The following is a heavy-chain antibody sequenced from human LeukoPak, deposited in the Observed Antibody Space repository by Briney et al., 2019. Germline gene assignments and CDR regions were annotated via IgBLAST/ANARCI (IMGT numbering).Heavy chain of an antibody. D-gene: IGHD2-2*01. V-gene: IGHV3-11*04. CDR2: ISNSGSTK. J-gene: IGHJ6*03. Sequence: GGSLRLSCAASGFTFSDYYMSWIRQAPGKGLEWVSYISNSGSTKYYADSVKGRFTISRDNAKNSLYLQMNSLRAEDTAVYYCAREDIVVVPAAASYMDVWGKGTTVTVSS. CDR3: AREDIVVVPAAASYMDV. CDR1: GFTFSDYY.